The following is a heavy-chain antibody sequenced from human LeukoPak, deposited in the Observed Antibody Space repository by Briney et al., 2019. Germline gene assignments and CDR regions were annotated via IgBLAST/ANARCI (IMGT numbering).Heavy chain of an antibody. CDR3: AKGRTDPIDY. Sequence: LXLSXXASGFXFSSYAMSWVRQAPGKGLEWVSAISGSGYSTYYADSVKGRFTISRDNSKNTLYLQMNSLRAEDTAVYYCAKGRTDPIDYWGQGTLVTVSS. CDR2: ISGSGYST. CDR1: GFXFSSYA. V-gene: IGHV3-23*01. J-gene: IGHJ4*02.